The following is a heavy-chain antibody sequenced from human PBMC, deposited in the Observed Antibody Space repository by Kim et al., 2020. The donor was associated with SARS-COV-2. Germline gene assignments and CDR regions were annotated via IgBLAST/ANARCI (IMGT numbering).Heavy chain of an antibody. J-gene: IGHJ6*02. CDR3: ARASGMSAGLRLGELSLIDYYYGMDV. CDR2: IYYSGST. CDR1: GGSISSGGYY. Sequence: SETLSLTCTVSGGSISSGGYYWSWIRQHPGKGLEWIGYIYYSGSTYYNPSLKSRVTISVDTSKNQFSLKLSSVTAAYTAVYYCARASGMSAGLRLGELSLIDYYYGMDVWGQGTTVTVSS. V-gene: IGHV4-31*03. D-gene: IGHD3-16*02.